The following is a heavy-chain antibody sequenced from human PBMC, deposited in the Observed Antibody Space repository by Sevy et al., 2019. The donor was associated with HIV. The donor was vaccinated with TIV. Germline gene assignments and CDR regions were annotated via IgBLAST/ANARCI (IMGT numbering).Heavy chain of an antibody. CDR3: AREGTRYWSSTSCPGDYYYGMDV. CDR1: GFTFSSYG. V-gene: IGHV3-33*01. Sequence: GGSLRLSCAASGFTFSSYGMHWVRQAPGKGLEWVAVIWYDGSNKYYADAVKGRFTIPRDNSKNTRYLQMNGLGAEDTGLYDCAREGTRYWSSTSCPGDYYYGMDVWGQGTTVTVSS. D-gene: IGHD2-2*01. CDR2: IWYDGSNK. J-gene: IGHJ6*02.